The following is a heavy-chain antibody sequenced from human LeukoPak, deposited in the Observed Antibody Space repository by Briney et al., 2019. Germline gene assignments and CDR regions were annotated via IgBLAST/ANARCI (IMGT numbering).Heavy chain of an antibody. CDR3: ARQERTWIQLCYFDI. J-gene: IGHJ3*02. D-gene: IGHD5-18*01. CDR1: GGSISSSNYY. V-gene: IGHV4-39*01. Sequence: SETLSLTCTVSGGSISSSNYYWGWIRQPPGKGLEWIASIYYSGSTYYNPSLKSRVTISVDTSKNQFSLKLSSVTAADTAVYYCARQERTWIQLCYFDIWGQGTVVTVSS. CDR2: IYYSGST.